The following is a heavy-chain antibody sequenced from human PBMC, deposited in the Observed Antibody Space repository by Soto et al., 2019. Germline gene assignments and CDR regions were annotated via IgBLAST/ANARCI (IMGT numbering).Heavy chain of an antibody. Sequence: GGSLRLSCAASGFTFSSYWMSWVRQAPGKGLEWVANIKQDGSEKYYVDSVKGRFTISRDNAKNSLYLQMNSLRAEDTAVYYCARDVYCSSTSCYPYNWFDPWGRGTLVTSPQ. CDR2: IKQDGSEK. J-gene: IGHJ5*02. CDR3: ARDVYCSSTSCYPYNWFDP. V-gene: IGHV3-7*01. D-gene: IGHD2-2*01. CDR1: GFTFSSYW.